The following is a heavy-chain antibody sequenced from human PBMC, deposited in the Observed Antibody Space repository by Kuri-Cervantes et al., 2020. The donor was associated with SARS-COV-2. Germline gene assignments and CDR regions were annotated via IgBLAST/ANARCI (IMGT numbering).Heavy chain of an antibody. J-gene: IGHJ4*02. Sequence: ESLKISCAVYGGSFSGYYWSWIGQHPGKGLEWNGEINHSGSTNYNPSLESRVTVSVDTSKNQSSLKLSSLTAADTAVYYCARGMGYGSGSPSAYWGQGTLVTVSS. CDR1: GGSFSGYY. CDR2: INHSGST. CDR3: ARGMGYGSGSPSAY. V-gene: IGHV4-34*01. D-gene: IGHD3-10*01.